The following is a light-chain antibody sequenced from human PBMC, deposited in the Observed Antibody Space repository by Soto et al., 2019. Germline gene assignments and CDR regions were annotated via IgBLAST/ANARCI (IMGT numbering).Light chain of an antibody. CDR2: DAS. CDR3: QQRSIWPPYT. V-gene: IGKV3-11*01. CDR1: QRVSSY. Sequence: EIVLTQSPATLSLSPGERATLSCRASQRVSSYLAWYQQKPGQAPRLLIYDASNRATGIPARFSGSGSGTDFTLTISSLEPEDFEVYYCQQRSIWPPYTFGQGTKLQIK. J-gene: IGKJ2*01.